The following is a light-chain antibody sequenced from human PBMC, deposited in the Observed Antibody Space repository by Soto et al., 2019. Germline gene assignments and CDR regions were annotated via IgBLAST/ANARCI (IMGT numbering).Light chain of an antibody. V-gene: IGLV2-14*03. J-gene: IGLJ2*01. CDR3: TSFTSTSTLEV. CDR1: SSDVRGYNY. CDR2: DVV. Sequence: QSALTQPASVSGSPGQSITISCTGTSSDVRGYNYVSWYQHHPGEAPKLMIFDVVYRPSWVSDRFSGSESGNTASLTISGLQAEDEADSYCTSFTSTSTLEVFGGGTKLTVL.